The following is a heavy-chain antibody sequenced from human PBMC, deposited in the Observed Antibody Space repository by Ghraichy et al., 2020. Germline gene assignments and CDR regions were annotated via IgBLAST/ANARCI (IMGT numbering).Heavy chain of an antibody. D-gene: IGHD5-24*01. CDR3: ARDLWVESSSKVFDY. CDR2: IRYDGSEE. CDR1: GFTFSNYG. Sequence: GGSLRLSCAASGFTFSNYGIHWVRQAPGKGLEWVAVIRYDGSEEYYADSVKGRFTISRDNSKNTLYLQMNSLRAEDTAVYYCARDLWVESSSKVFDYWGQGTLVTVSS. V-gene: IGHV3-33*01. J-gene: IGHJ4*02.